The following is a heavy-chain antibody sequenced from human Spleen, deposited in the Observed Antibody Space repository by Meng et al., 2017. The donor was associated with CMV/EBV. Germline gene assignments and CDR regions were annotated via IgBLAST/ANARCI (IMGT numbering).Heavy chain of an antibody. Sequence: SCAASGFTFSSYAMHWVRQAPGKGLEWVAVISYDGSNKYYADSVKGRFTISRDNSKNTLYLQMNSLRAEDTAVYYCARRGPTNAFDIWGQGTMVTVSS. CDR3: ARRGPTNAFDI. CDR2: ISYDGSNK. V-gene: IGHV3-30*04. J-gene: IGHJ3*02. CDR1: GFTFSSYA. D-gene: IGHD1-26*01.